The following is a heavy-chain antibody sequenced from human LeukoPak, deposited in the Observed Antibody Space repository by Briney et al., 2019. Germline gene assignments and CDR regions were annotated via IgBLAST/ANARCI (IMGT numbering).Heavy chain of an antibody. CDR3: AKDMYYYDSSGSWFDP. D-gene: IGHD3-22*01. CDR1: GFTFSSYW. Sequence: PGGSLRLSCAASGFTFSSYWMNWVRQAPGKGLVWVSRINGDGSSTNYADSVKGRFTISRDNAKNTLYLQMNSLRAEDTAVYYCAKDMYYYDSSGSWFDPWGQGTLVTVSS. J-gene: IGHJ5*02. CDR2: INGDGSST. V-gene: IGHV3-74*01.